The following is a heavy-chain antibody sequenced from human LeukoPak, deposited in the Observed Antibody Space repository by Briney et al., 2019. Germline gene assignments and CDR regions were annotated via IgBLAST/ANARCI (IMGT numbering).Heavy chain of an antibody. CDR2: IYTSGST. J-gene: IGHJ5*02. V-gene: IGHV4-4*07. Sequence: PSETLSLTCTVSGGSISSYYWSWIRQPAGKGLEWIGRIYTSGSTNYNPSLKSRVTMSVDTSKNQFSLKLSSATAADTAVYYCARDFCGGDCYSFWFDPWGQGTLVTVPS. D-gene: IGHD2-21*02. CDR1: GGSISSYY. CDR3: ARDFCGGDCYSFWFDP.